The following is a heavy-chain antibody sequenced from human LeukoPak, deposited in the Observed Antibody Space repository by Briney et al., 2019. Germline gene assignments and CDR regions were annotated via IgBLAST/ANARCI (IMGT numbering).Heavy chain of an antibody. Sequence: SETLSLTCTVSGGFISSYYWSWIRQPPGKGLEWIGYIYYSGSTNYNPSLKSRVTISVDTSKNQFSLKLSSVTAADTAVYYCARARRAGVDYWGQGTLVTVSS. J-gene: IGHJ4*02. CDR2: IYYSGST. V-gene: IGHV4-59*01. CDR1: GGFISSYY. CDR3: ARARRAGVDY. D-gene: IGHD6-19*01.